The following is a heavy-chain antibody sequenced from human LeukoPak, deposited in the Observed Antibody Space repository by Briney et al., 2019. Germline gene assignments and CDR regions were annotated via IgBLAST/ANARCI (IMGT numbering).Heavy chain of an antibody. CDR1: GGSISTYY. Sequence: PSETLSLTCAVSGGSISTYYWTWIRQPPGKGLEWIGFIYYTGSTNYNPSLKSRVTISVDTSKNQFSLKLSSVTAADTAVYYCAGMRITTPTVRTLDYWGQGTLVTVSS. J-gene: IGHJ4*02. CDR3: AGMRITTPTVRTLDY. CDR2: IYYTGST. V-gene: IGHV4-59*01. D-gene: IGHD1-14*01.